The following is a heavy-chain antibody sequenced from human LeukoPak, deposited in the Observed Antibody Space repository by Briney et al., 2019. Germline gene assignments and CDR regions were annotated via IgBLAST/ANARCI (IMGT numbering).Heavy chain of an antibody. J-gene: IGHJ4*02. D-gene: IGHD2-2*01. V-gene: IGHV3-30*04. CDR3: ARDCSSTSCYSGLDY. Sequence: GGSLRLSCAASGFTSSSYAMHWVRQAPGKGLEWVAVISYGGSNKYYADSVKGRFTISRDNSKNTLYLQMNSLRAEDTAVYYCARDCSSTSCYSGLDYWGQGTLVTVSS. CDR2: ISYGGSNK. CDR1: GFTSSSYA.